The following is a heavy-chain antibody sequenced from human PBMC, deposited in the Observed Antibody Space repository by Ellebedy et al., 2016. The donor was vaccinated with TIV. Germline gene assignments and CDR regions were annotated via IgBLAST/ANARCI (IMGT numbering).Heavy chain of an antibody. CDR2: VYSGGNT. CDR1: GFTVSSSY. CDR3: ARGPVRYTQKGGFLDY. D-gene: IGHD3-16*01. J-gene: IGHJ4*02. Sequence: GESLKISCAASGFTVSSSYMTWVRQAPGKGLEWVSVVYSGGNTYYEDSVKGRFTISRDNSKNTLSLEMNSLRVDDTAVYFCARGPVRYTQKGGFLDYWGQGTLVTVSS. V-gene: IGHV3-53*01.